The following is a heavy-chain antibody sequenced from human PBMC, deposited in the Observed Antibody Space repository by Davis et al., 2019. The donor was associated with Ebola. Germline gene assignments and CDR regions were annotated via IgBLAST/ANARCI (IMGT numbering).Heavy chain of an antibody. J-gene: IGHJ4*02. CDR2: ISAYNGNI. CDR1: GYTFPSYG. Sequence: ASVKVSCMASGYTFPSYGVSRVRQAPGHGLEWVAWISAYNGNINYAQKVQGRGTMTTDTTTNTAYMELRSLKSDDTAVYVCARSNAVVPAAIIDYLGQGTLVAVSS. V-gene: IGHV1-18*04. D-gene: IGHD2-2*01. CDR3: ARSNAVVPAAIIDY.